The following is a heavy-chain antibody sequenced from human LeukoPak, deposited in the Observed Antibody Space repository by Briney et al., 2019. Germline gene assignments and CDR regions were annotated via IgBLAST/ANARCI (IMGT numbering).Heavy chain of an antibody. CDR3: ARDGARYDILTGYGFDY. CDR2: INPNSGGT. D-gene: IGHD3-9*01. CDR1: GYTFTGYY. Sequence: ASVKVSCKASGYTFTGYYMHWVRQAPGQGLEWMGWINPNSGGTNYAQKFQGRVTMTRDTSISTAYIELSRLRSDDTAVYYCARDGARYDILTGYGFDYWGQGNLVAVSS. J-gene: IGHJ4*02. V-gene: IGHV1-2*02.